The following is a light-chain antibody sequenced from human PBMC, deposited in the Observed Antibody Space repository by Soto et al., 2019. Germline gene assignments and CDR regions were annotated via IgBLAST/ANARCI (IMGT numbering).Light chain of an antibody. Sequence: DIQLTQSPSFLSASVGDRVSITCRASQGISNYLDWYLQKPGKAPRLLIFGASTLQSGVPSRFSGSGSGTEFTLTNSSLQPEDFATYYCQQLETYPTTVGQGTRLEIK. J-gene: IGKJ5*01. CDR1: QGISNY. V-gene: IGKV1-9*01. CDR3: QQLETYPTT. CDR2: GAS.